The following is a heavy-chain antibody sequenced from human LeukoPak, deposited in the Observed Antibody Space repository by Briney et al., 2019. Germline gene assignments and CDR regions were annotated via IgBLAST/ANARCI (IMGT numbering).Heavy chain of an antibody. V-gene: IGHV1-69*06. CDR1: GGTFSSYA. J-gene: IGHJ4*02. D-gene: IGHD1-26*01. CDR2: IIPIFGTA. CDR3: TTDWAVSGSYYRFDY. Sequence: SVKVSCKASGGTFSSYAISWVRQAPGQGLEWMGGIIPIFGTANYAQKFQGRVTITADKSTSTAYMELNSLKTEDTAVYYCTTDWAVSGSYYRFDYWGQGTLVTVSS.